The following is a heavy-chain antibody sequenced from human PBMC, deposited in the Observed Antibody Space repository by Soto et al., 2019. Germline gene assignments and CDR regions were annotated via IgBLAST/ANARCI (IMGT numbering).Heavy chain of an antibody. CDR1: GFIFGDYY. J-gene: IGHJ4*02. CDR2: IGDSGGAI. Sequence: QVLLEESGGGLVKPGGSLRLSCSASGFIFGDYYMIWIRQAPGKGLEWVAYIGDSGGAIYYGDSVKGRFTISRDNAKKLTLLEKKRLRTEETAFFYWSREGGSGGHLLWGIDYWGQGILVTVSS. V-gene: IGHV3-11*01. D-gene: IGHD3-16*01. CDR3: SREGGSGGHLLWGIDY.